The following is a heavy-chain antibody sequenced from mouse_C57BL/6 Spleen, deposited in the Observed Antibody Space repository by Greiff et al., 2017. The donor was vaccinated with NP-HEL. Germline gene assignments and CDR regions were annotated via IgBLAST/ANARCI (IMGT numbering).Heavy chain of an antibody. CDR3: ARGLTLFAY. CDR2: ISDGGSYT. D-gene: IGHD4-1*01. J-gene: IGHJ3*01. Sequence: EVQRVESGGGLVKPGGSLKLSCAASGFTFSSYAMSWVRQTPEKRLEWVATISDGGSYTYYPDNVKGRFTISRDNAKNNLYLQMSHLKSEDTAMYYCARGLTLFAYWGQGTLVTVSA. V-gene: IGHV5-4*01. CDR1: GFTFSSYA.